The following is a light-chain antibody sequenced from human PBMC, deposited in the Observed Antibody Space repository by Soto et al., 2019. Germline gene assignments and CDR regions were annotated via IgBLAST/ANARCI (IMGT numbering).Light chain of an antibody. CDR1: SNDVGGYNY. CDR3: CSHAGSFTLV. Sequence: QSVLTQPRSVSGSPGQSVTISCTGTSNDVGGYNYVSWYQKYPGKAPRLMIYDVSKRPSGVPDRFSGSKSGNTASLTISGLQAEDEADYYCCSHAGSFTLVFGGGTKLTVL. J-gene: IGLJ2*01. CDR2: DVS. V-gene: IGLV2-11*01.